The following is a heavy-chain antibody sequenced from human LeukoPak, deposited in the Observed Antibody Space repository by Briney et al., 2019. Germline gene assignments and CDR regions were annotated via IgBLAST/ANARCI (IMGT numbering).Heavy chain of an antibody. V-gene: IGHV4-39*07. J-gene: IGHJ3*02. Sequence: SETLSLTCTVSGGSISSSSYYWGWIRQPPGKGLEWIGSIYYSGSTYYNPSLKSRVTISVDTSKNQFSLKLSSVTAADTAVYYCARAGQQLGPGAFDIWGQGTMVTVSS. D-gene: IGHD6-13*01. CDR2: IYYSGST. CDR1: GGSISSSSYY. CDR3: ARAGQQLGPGAFDI.